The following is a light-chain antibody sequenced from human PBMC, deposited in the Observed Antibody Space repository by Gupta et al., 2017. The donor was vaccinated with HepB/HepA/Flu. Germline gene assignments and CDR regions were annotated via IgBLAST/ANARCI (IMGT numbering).Light chain of an antibody. J-gene: IGKJ4*01. CDR1: QSISSY. V-gene: IGKV1-39*01. CDR3: QHRDSTPIT. Sequence: DIQMTQSPSSLSASVGDRVTITCRASQSISSYLNWYQQKPGKAPKLLIYAASSLQSGVPSRFSGSGSGTDFTLTISRRQPEDFATYYCQHRDSTPITFGRGTKVEIK. CDR2: AAS.